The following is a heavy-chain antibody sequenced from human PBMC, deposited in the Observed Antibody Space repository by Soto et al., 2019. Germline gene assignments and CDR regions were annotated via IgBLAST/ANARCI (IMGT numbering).Heavy chain of an antibody. CDR3: ARYPTLTDYFFHGMAV. D-gene: IGHD4-17*01. J-gene: IGHJ6*02. CDR2: IYPGDSDT. Sequence: GESLKISCKGSGYTFTNYWIVWVRQIPGKGLEWMGIIYPGDSDTRYSPSFQGQVTISADRSISTAYLQWSSLKASDTGMYYCARYPTLTDYFFHGMAVWGQGTRVTVSS. V-gene: IGHV5-51*01. CDR1: GYTFTNYW.